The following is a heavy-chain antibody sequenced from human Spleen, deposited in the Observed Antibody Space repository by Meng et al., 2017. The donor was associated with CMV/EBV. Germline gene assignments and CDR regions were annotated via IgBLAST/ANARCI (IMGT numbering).Heavy chain of an antibody. J-gene: IGHJ4*02. CDR3: ATAGGVAIFGIPY. CDR1: GFTFTNAL. CDR2: IKSKSDGETT. V-gene: IGHV3-15*01. D-gene: IGHD3-3*01. Sequence: SGFTFTNALMTWVRQAPGKGLELLGRIKSKSDGETTDYAAPLKGRFTLSRDDSKNTLYLEMNSLKTEDTAVYYCATAGGVAIFGIPYWGQGTLVTVS.